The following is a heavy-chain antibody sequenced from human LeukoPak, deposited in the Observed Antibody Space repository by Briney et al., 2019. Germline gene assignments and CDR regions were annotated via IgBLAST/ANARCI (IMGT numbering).Heavy chain of an antibody. V-gene: IGHV4-34*01. D-gene: IGHD1-7*01. J-gene: IGHJ3*02. CDR2: INHSGST. Sequence: SETLSLTCAVYDGSFSGYHWSWIRQPPGKGLEWIGEINHSGSTNYNPSLKSRVTISVDTSKNQFSLKLSSVTAADTAVYYCARRGTGTTGRAFDIWGQGTMVTVSS. CDR1: DGSFSGYH. CDR3: ARRGTGTTGRAFDI.